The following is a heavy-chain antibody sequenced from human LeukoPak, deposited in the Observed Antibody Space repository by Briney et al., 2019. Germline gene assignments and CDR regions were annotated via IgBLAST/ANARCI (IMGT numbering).Heavy chain of an antibody. CDR3: ARDSVVPAAIGANRFDP. J-gene: IGHJ5*01. Sequence: SETLSLTCTVSGGSISSGDYYWSWIRQPPGKGLEWIGYIYYSGSTYYNPSLKSRVTISVDASKNQFSLKLSSVTAADTAVYYCARDSVVPAAIGANRFDPWGQGTLVTVSS. CDR1: GGSISSGDYY. V-gene: IGHV4-30-4*01. CDR2: IYYSGST. D-gene: IGHD2-2*02.